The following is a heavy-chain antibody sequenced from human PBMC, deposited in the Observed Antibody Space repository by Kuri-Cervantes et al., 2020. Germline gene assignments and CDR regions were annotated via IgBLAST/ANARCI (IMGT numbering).Heavy chain of an antibody. CDR3: ARVSGLKGRAFDI. CDR1: GFTFSRSW. Sequence: GGSLRLSCAASGFTFSRSWMHWVCQAPEKGLEWVANIKQDGSEKYYVDSVKGRFTISRDNAKNSLYLQMNSLRAEDTAVYYCARVSGLKGRAFDIWGQGTMVTVSS. CDR2: IKQDGSEK. J-gene: IGHJ3*02. D-gene: IGHD6-19*01. V-gene: IGHV3-7*04.